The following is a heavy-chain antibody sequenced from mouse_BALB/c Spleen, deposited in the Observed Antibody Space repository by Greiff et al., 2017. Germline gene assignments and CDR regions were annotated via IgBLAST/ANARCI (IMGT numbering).Heavy chain of an antibody. J-gene: IGHJ3*01. D-gene: IGHD1-1*01. CDR3: ASRDYGSSLSWFAY. CDR1: GFAFSSYD. Sequence: EVMLVESGGGLVKPGGSLKLSCAASGFAFSSYDMSWVRQTPEKRLEWVAYISSGGGSTYYPDTVKGRFTISRDNAKNTLYLQMSSLKSEDTAMYYCASRDYGSSLSWFAYWGQGTLVTVSA. V-gene: IGHV5-12-1*01. CDR2: ISSGGGST.